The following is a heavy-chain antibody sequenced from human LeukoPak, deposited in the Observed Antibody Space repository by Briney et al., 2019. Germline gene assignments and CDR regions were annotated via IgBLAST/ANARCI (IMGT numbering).Heavy chain of an antibody. Sequence: GGSLRLSCAATGLTVSSNYMSWVRQAPGKGLEWVSVFYNGINTYYADSVKGRFTTSRDNSKNTLYLQMNSLRVEDTAVYLCARVGSGNTYGYGDYWGQGTLVTVSS. D-gene: IGHD5-18*01. CDR1: GLTVSSNY. CDR2: FYNGINT. J-gene: IGHJ4*02. V-gene: IGHV3-66*01. CDR3: ARVGSGNTYGYGDY.